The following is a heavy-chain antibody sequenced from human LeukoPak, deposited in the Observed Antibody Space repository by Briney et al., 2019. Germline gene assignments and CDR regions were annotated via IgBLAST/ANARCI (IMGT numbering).Heavy chain of an antibody. Sequence: SETLSLTCTVSGGSISSYYWSWIRQPPGKGLEWIGYIYYSGSTNYSPSLKSRVTISVDTSKNQFSLKLSSVTAADTAVYYCARGSRYSGSYYIYDYWGQGTLVTVSS. CDR2: IYYSGST. V-gene: IGHV4-59*01. J-gene: IGHJ4*02. D-gene: IGHD1-26*01. CDR1: GGSISSYY. CDR3: ARGSRYSGSYYIYDY.